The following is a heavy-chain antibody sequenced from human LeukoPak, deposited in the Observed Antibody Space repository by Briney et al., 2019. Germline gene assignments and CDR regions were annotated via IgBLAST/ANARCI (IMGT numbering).Heavy chain of an antibody. Sequence: ASVKVSCKASGYIFSDYYMHWVRQAPGQGLEWMGIINPSGGSTSYAQKFQGRVTMTRDTSTSTVYMELSSLRSEDTAVYYCARGIPLGADYWGQGTLVTVSS. CDR1: GYIFSDYY. V-gene: IGHV1-46*01. D-gene: IGHD3-16*01. CDR2: INPSGGST. J-gene: IGHJ4*02. CDR3: ARGIPLGADY.